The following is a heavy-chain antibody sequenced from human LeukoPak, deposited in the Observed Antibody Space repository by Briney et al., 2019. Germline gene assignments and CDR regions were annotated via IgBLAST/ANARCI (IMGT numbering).Heavy chain of an antibody. CDR1: GYTFTGYY. CDR2: INPNSGGT. D-gene: IGHD2-8*01. Sequence: ASVKVSCKASGYTFTGYYMHWVRQAPGQGLEWMGWINPNSGGTNYAQKFQGRVTMTRDTSISTAYMELSRLRSDDTAVYYCARETDELMVYATEYLQHWGQGTLVTVSS. V-gene: IGHV1-2*02. J-gene: IGHJ1*01. CDR3: ARETDELMVYATEYLQH.